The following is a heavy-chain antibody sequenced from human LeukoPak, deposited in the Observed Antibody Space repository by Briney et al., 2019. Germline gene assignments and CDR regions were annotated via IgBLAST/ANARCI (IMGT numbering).Heavy chain of an antibody. D-gene: IGHD2-2*02. CDR1: GGSITSGGYS. J-gene: IGHJ4*02. CDR2: ISHSGTT. Sequence: PSESLSLTCAVSGGSITSGGYSWRWIRQPPGQGLEWIGCISHSGTTSYSPSLKSRVTISVDTSKNQFSLKLSSVTAADTAVYYCARFIPAAIGQLVYYFDYWGQGTLVTVSS. CDR3: ARFIPAAIGQLVYYFDY. V-gene: IGHV4-30-2*02.